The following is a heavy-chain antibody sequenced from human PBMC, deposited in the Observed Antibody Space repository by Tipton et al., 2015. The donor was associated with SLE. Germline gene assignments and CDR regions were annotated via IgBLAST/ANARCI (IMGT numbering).Heavy chain of an antibody. CDR1: GDSISSSNHF. Sequence: TLSLTCTVSGDSISSSNHFWGWIRQPPGKGLEWIGSIYYTGSTYYNPSLKSRVTISVDTSKNQASLRLSSVTAADTAVYFCARQSSVERRAFDLWGRGTMVTVSS. CDR2: IYYTGST. V-gene: IGHV4-39*01. CDR3: ARQSSVERRAFDL. J-gene: IGHJ3*01. D-gene: IGHD4-23*01.